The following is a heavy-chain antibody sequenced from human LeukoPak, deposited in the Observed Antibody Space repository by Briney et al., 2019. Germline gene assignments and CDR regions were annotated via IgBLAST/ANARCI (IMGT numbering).Heavy chain of an antibody. Sequence: GGSLRLSCAASGFTFSSYWMSWVRQAPGKGLEWVANIRQDGGEKYYVDSVKGRFTISRDNAKNSLYLQMNSLRAEDMAVYYCARSDSSGYLDYWGQGTLVPVSS. V-gene: IGHV3-7*01. CDR3: ARSDSSGYLDY. J-gene: IGHJ4*02. D-gene: IGHD3-22*01. CDR2: IRQDGGEK. CDR1: GFTFSSYW.